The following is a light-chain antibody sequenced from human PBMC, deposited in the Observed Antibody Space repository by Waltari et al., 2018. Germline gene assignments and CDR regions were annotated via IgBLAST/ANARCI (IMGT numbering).Light chain of an antibody. Sequence: DIQMTQSPSSVSASVGDTVTITCRASRVINNWLAWFQQKPGKTPNLLISAASSLRSGVPSRFSGSGFGTDFTLTISNLQPEDFAIYYCQKADSFPPYTFGQGTKVEIQ. J-gene: IGKJ2*01. CDR3: QKADSFPPYT. V-gene: IGKV1-12*01. CDR1: RVINNW. CDR2: AAS.